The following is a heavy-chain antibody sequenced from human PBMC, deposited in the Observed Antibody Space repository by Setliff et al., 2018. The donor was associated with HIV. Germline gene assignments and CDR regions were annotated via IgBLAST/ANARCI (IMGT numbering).Heavy chain of an antibody. Sequence: SQTLSLTCAISGDSVSSDSAAWNWIRQSPSRGLEWLARTYYRSKWYTDYAVSVKSRITINPDTSRNQFSLQLSSVIPDDSAVYFCARGGITAYYFDHWAQGTL. J-gene: IGHJ4*02. CDR3: ARGGITAYYFDH. D-gene: IGHD5-18*01. CDR1: GDSVSSDSAA. CDR2: TYYRSKWYT. V-gene: IGHV6-1*01.